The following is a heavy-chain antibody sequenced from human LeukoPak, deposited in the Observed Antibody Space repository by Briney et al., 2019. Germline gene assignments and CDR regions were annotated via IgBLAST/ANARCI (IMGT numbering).Heavy chain of an antibody. Sequence: GGSLRLSCAASGFTVSSNYKSWVRQAPGKGLEWVSVIYSGGSKYYADSVKGRFTISRDNSKNTLYLQMNSLRAEDTAVYYCAREHGDSSGYFGAFDIWGQGTMVTVSS. CDR2: IYSGGSK. V-gene: IGHV3-66*02. CDR1: GFTVSSNY. D-gene: IGHD3-22*01. CDR3: AREHGDSSGYFGAFDI. J-gene: IGHJ3*02.